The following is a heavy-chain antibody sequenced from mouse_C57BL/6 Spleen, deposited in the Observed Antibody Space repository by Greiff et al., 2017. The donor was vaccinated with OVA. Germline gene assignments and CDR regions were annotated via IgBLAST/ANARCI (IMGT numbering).Heavy chain of an antibody. Sequence: EVKLMESGGGLVQPGGSMKLSCVASGFTFSNYWMNWVRQSPEKGLEWVAQIRLKSDNYATHYAESVKGRFTISRDDSKSSVYLQMNNLRAEDTGIYYCTGRVGSFWYFDVWGTGTTVTVSS. J-gene: IGHJ1*03. D-gene: IGHD1-3*01. CDR3: TGRVGSFWYFDV. CDR2: IRLKSDNYAT. V-gene: IGHV6-3*01. CDR1: GFTFSNYW.